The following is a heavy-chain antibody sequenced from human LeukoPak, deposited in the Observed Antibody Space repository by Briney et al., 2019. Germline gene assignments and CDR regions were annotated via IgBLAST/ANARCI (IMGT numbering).Heavy chain of an antibody. CDR2: ISSSGSTK. Sequence: GGSLRLSCAASGFTFSSYAMHWVRQAPGKGLEWASCISSSGSTKYYADSVKGRFTISRDKAKNSLYLQMNSLRAEDTAVYYCARDLDYYGSGEYFDYWGQGTLVTVSS. J-gene: IGHJ4*02. D-gene: IGHD3-10*01. V-gene: IGHV3-48*01. CDR3: ARDLDYYGSGEYFDY. CDR1: GFTFSSYA.